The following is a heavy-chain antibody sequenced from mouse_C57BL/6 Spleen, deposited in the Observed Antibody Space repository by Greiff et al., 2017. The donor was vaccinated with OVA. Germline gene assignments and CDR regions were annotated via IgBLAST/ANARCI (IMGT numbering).Heavy chain of an antibody. J-gene: IGHJ4*01. CDR2: IWSGGST. CDR3: AKTGSRAMDY. D-gene: IGHD4-1*01. CDR1: GFSLTSYG. V-gene: IGHV2-4*01. Sequence: QVQLKESGPGLVQPSQSLSITCTASGFSLTSYGVHWVRQPPGKGLEWLGVIWSGGSTDYDAAFISRLSISKDNSKSQVFFKMNSLQADDTAIYYCAKTGSRAMDYWGKGTSGTVSS.